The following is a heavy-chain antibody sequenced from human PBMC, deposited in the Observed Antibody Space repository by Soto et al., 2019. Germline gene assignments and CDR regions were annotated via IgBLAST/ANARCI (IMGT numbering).Heavy chain of an antibody. V-gene: IGHV3-21*01. CDR3: ARDRGDTAMPNYGMDV. J-gene: IGHJ6*02. Sequence: EVQLVESGGGLVKPGGSLRLSCAASGFTFSSYSMNWVRQAPGKGLEWVSSISSSSSYIYYADSVKGRFTISRDNAKNSLYLQMNILRAEDTAVYYCARDRGDTAMPNYGMDVWGQGTTVTVSS. CDR1: GFTFSSYS. D-gene: IGHD5-18*01. CDR2: ISSSSSYI.